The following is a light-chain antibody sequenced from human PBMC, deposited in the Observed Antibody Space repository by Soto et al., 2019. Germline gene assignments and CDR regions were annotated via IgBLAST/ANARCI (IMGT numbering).Light chain of an antibody. CDR1: SSDVGAYIF. J-gene: IGLJ1*01. V-gene: IGLV2-14*01. Sequence: QSVLTQPPSASGSPGQSVTISCTGTSSDVGAYIFVSWYQQHPGTAPKLMIYEVSNRPSGLSNRFSGSKSGNTASLTISGLQAEDEADYYCSSYTSSSSLYVFGTGTKVTVL. CDR3: SSYTSSSSLYV. CDR2: EVS.